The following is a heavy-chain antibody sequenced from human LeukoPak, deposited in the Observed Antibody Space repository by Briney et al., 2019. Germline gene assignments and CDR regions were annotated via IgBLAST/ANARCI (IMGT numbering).Heavy chain of an antibody. J-gene: IGHJ6*03. V-gene: IGHV1-2*02. Sequence: ASVKVSCKACGFTLTDYIHSVRQDTPQDLQLMGWIKPNRRDTEYAKQLHGRVTIPRDTTLTTVYLELSSMRCDDTAVYYCARADSVPAGDYHYWYMDVWGKGTTVTVSS. D-gene: IGHD2-2*01. CDR3: ARADSVPAGDYHYWYMDV. CDR2: IKPNRRDT. CDR1: GFTLTDY.